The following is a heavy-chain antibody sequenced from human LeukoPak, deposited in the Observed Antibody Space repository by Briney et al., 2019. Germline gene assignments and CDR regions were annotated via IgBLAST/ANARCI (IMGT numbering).Heavy chain of an antibody. CDR3: AGGRGWFDP. J-gene: IGHJ5*02. V-gene: IGHV4-30-2*01. Sequence: PSETLSLTCTVSGGSISSGGYYWSWIRQPPGKGLEWIGYIYHSGSTYYNPSLKSRVTISVDRSKNQFSLKLSSVTAADTAVHYCAGGRGWFDPWGQGTLVTVSS. D-gene: IGHD5-24*01. CDR2: IYHSGST. CDR1: GGSISSGGYY.